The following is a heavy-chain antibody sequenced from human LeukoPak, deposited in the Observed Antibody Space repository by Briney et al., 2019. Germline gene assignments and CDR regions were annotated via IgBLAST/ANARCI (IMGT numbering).Heavy chain of an antibody. D-gene: IGHD3-9*01. J-gene: IGHJ6*03. CDR1: GGSFSGYY. Sequence: PSETLSLTCAVYGGSFSGYYWSWIRQPPGKGLEWIGEINHSGSTNYNPSLKSRVTISVDTSKNQFSLKLSSVTAADTAVYYCARVGYFDWRYYYYYMDVWGKGTTVTVSS. CDR3: ARVGYFDWRYYYYYMDV. CDR2: INHSGST. V-gene: IGHV4-34*01.